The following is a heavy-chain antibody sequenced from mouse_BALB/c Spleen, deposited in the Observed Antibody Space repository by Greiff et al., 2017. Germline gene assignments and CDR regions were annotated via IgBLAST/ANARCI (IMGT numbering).Heavy chain of an antibody. Sequence: EVQLQQSGTVLARPGASVKMSCKASGYTFTSYWMHWVKQRPGQGLEWIGAIYPGNSDTSYNQKFKGKAKLTAVTSTSTAYMELSSLTNEDSAVYYCTRSGQYGNYPAWFAYWGQGTLVTVSA. D-gene: IGHD2-10*02. J-gene: IGHJ3*01. CDR1: GYTFTSYW. V-gene: IGHV1-5*01. CDR2: IYPGNSDT. CDR3: TRSGQYGNYPAWFAY.